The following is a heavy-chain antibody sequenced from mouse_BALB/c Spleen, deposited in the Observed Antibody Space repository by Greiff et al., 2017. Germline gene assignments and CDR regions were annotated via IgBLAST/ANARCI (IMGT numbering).Heavy chain of an antibody. D-gene: IGHD4-1*01. V-gene: IGHV5-17*02. CDR1: GFTFSSFG. J-gene: IGHJ3*01. Sequence: EVQLVESGGGLVQPGGSRKLSCAASGFTFSSFGMHWVRQAPEKGLEWVAYISSGSSTIYYADTVKGRFTLSRDNPKNTLFLQMTSLRSEDTAMYYCARSGLTFAYWGQGTLVTVSA. CDR3: ARSGLTFAY. CDR2: ISSGSSTI.